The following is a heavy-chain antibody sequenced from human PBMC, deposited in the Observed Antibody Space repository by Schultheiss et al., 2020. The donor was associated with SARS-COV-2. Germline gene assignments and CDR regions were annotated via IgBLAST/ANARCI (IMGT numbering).Heavy chain of an antibody. CDR1: GFTFSDYY. Sequence: GGSLRLSCAASGFTFSDYYMSWIRQAPGKGLEWVSYISSSSSYTNYADSVKGRFTISRDNAKNSLYLQMNSLRAEDTAVYYCAKSKGAYYYYYMDVWGKGTTVTVSS. CDR2: ISSSSSYT. J-gene: IGHJ6*03. D-gene: IGHD1-26*01. V-gene: IGHV3-11*06. CDR3: AKSKGAYYYYYMDV.